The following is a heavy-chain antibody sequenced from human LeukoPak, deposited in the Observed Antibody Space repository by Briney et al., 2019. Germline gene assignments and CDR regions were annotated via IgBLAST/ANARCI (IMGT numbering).Heavy chain of an antibody. Sequence: SETLSLTCTVSGGSIRSGDYYWSWIRQPAGEGLEWIGRIYTTGSTNYNPSLKSRVTISVDTSKDQFSLKLSSVTAADTAVYYCARDLYWAFDIWGQGTMVTVSS. CDR3: ARDLYWAFDI. J-gene: IGHJ3*02. CDR1: GGSIRSGDYY. V-gene: IGHV4-61*02. CDR2: IYTTGST. D-gene: IGHD2-8*02.